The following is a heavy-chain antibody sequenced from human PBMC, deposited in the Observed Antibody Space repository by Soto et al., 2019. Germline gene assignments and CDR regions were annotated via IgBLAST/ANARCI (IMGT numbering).Heavy chain of an antibody. CDR1: GGTFSSYA. J-gene: IGHJ4*02. Sequence: ASVKVSCKASGGTFSSYAISWVRQAPGQGLEWMGGFDPEDGETIYAQKFQGRVTMTEDTSTDTAYMELSSLRSEDTAVYYCATVEKQQLVTNFDYWGQGTLVTVSS. CDR3: ATVEKQQLVTNFDY. V-gene: IGHV1-24*01. D-gene: IGHD6-13*01. CDR2: FDPEDGET.